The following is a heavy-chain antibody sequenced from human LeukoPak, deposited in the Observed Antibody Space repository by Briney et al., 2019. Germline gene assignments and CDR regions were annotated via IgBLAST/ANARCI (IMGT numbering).Heavy chain of an antibody. Sequence: GASVKVSCKASGYTFTGYYMHWVRQAPGQGLEWMGWINPNSGGTNYAQKFQGRVTMTRDTSISTAYMELSRLRSDDTAVYYCAREGTTVTTLSAFDIWGQGTMVTVSS. CDR2: INPNSGGT. J-gene: IGHJ3*02. CDR1: GYTFTGYY. D-gene: IGHD4-17*01. CDR3: AREGTTVTTLSAFDI. V-gene: IGHV1-2*02.